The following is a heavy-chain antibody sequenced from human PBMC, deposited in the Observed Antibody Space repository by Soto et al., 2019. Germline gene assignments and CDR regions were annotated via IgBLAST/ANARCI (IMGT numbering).Heavy chain of an antibody. Sequence: SETLSLTCVVSGGSLSDYFWSWIRQPPGMALEWIGEINHLGSINYNPSHKRRVTMSVDTSKNQFSLTLNSVTAADTATYYCARGGISHWAYFYYMDVWDRGTTVTVSS. CDR3: ARGGISHWAYFYYMDV. CDR1: GGSLSDYF. D-gene: IGHD2-21*01. V-gene: IGHV4-34*01. CDR2: INHLGSI. J-gene: IGHJ6*03.